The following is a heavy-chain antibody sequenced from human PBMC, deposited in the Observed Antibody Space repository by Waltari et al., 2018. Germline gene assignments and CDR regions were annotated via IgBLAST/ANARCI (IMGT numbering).Heavy chain of an antibody. V-gene: IGHV4-38-2*01. CDR2: IYHSGST. D-gene: IGHD3-10*01. Sequence: QVQLQESGPGLVKPSETLSLTCAVSGYSISSGYYWGWIRQPPGKGLEWFGSIYHSGSTYYNPSLKSRVTISVDTSKNQFSLKLSSVTAADTAVYYCARLPRGADAFDIWGQGTMVTVSS. CDR1: GYSISSGYY. J-gene: IGHJ3*02. CDR3: ARLPRGADAFDI.